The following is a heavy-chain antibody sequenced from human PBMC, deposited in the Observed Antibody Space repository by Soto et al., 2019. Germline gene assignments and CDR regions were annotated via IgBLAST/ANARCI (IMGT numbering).Heavy chain of an antibody. D-gene: IGHD5-18*01. Sequence: SVKVSCKASGGTFGSHGIAWVRQAPGQGLEWMGGFIAMLGTPTYAKKVQGRATITADESLTSSYLELRSLRSEDAAMYFCARGAMANFDYWGQGTVVTVSS. CDR2: FIAMLGTP. J-gene: IGHJ4*02. CDR3: ARGAMANFDY. V-gene: IGHV1-69*13. CDR1: GGTFGSHG.